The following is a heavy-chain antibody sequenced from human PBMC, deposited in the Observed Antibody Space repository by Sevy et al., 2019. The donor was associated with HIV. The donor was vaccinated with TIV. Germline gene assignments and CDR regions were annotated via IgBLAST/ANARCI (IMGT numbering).Heavy chain of an antibody. V-gene: IGHV4-59*01. CDR2: IYYSGST. J-gene: IGHJ2*01. CDR3: AGVGGGGSYSWDYNWYFDL. D-gene: IGHD1-26*01. Sequence: SETLSLTCTVSGGSISSYYWSWIRQPPGKGLEWIGYIYYSGSTNYNPSLKSRVTISVDTSKNQFSLKLSSVTAADTAVYYWAGVGGGGSYSWDYNWYFDLWGRGTLVTVSS. CDR1: GGSISSYY.